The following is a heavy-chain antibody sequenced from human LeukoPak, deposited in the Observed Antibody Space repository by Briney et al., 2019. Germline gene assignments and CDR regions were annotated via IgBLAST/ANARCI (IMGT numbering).Heavy chain of an antibody. CDR2: IRSKAYGGTT. Sequence: GGSLRLSCTASGFTFGDYAMSWVRQAPGKGLEWVGFIRSKAYGGTTEYAASVKGRFTISRDDSKSIAYLQMNSLKTEDTAVYYCTRGYYGSGGYYVPGGYFDYWGQGTLVTVSS. CDR1: GFTFGDYA. D-gene: IGHD3-10*01. J-gene: IGHJ4*02. V-gene: IGHV3-49*04. CDR3: TRGYYGSGGYYVPGGYFDY.